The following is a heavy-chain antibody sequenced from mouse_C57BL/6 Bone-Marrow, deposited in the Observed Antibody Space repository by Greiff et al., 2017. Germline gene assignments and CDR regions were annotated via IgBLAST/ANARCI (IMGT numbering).Heavy chain of an antibody. D-gene: IGHD2-1*01. CDR3: TRSYYGNNVAWFAY. J-gene: IGHJ3*01. V-gene: IGHV1-15*01. Sequence: QVQLQQSGAELVRPGASVTLSCKASGYTFTDYEMHWVKQTPVHGLELIGAIDPETGGTAYNQKFKGKAILTADKSSSTAYMERRSMTSEDSAVYYCTRSYYGNNVAWFAYWGQGTLVTVSA. CDR1: GYTFTDYE. CDR2: IDPETGGT.